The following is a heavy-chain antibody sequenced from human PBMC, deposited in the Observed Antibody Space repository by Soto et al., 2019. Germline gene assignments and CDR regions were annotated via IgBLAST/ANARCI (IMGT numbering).Heavy chain of an antibody. D-gene: IGHD2-2*01. CDR2: ISAYSGNT. CDR3: ARGPYCSSTSCYADFDY. V-gene: IGHV1-18*01. J-gene: IGHJ4*02. Sequence: ASVKVSCKASGYTFTSYGISWVRQASGQGLEWMGWISAYSGNTNYAQKLQGRVTMTTDTSTSTAYMELRSLRSDDTAVYYCARGPYCSSTSCYADFDYWGQGTLVTVSS. CDR1: GYTFTSYG.